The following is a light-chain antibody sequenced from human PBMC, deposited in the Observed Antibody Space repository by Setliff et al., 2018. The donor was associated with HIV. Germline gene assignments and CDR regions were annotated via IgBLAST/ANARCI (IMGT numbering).Light chain of an antibody. CDR3: QSYDSSLSAVV. CDR1: SSNIGAGYD. CDR2: GNN. Sequence: QSALTQPPSVSGAPGRRVTISCTGSSSNIGAGYDVHWYQQLPGTAPKLFIFGNNNRPSGVPDRVSGSKSGTSASLAITGLQPEDEADYYCQSYDSSLSAVVFGGGTKVTVL. J-gene: IGLJ2*01. V-gene: IGLV1-40*01.